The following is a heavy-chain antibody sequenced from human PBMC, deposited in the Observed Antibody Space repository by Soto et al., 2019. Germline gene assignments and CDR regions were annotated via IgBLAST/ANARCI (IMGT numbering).Heavy chain of an antibody. D-gene: IGHD6-13*01. CDR1: GNSFTNYW. V-gene: IGHV5-51*01. J-gene: IGHJ4*02. CDR3: AREPYSSSWGD. CDR2: IYPGDSDT. Sequence: EAQLVQSGAEVKKPGESLKISCKGSGNSFTNYWIAWVRQMPGKGLEWMGIIYPGDSDTRYSPSFQGQVTLSADKSISTACLQPGSVQASDTAMYYFAREPYSSSWGDCGQGALVTVSS.